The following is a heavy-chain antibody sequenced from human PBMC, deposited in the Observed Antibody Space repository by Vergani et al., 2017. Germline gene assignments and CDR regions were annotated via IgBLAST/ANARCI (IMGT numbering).Heavy chain of an antibody. Sequence: QVQLVQSGAEVKKPGSSVKVSCKASGYTFTSYYMHWVRQAPGQGLEWMGIINPSGGNTNYAQKLQGRVTMTTDTSTSTAYMELRSLRSDDTAVYYCARFFWEYSGSYGPLGYWGQGTLVTVSS. V-gene: IGHV1-46*01. CDR3: ARFFWEYSGSYGPLGY. D-gene: IGHD1-26*01. CDR2: INPSGGNT. J-gene: IGHJ4*02. CDR1: GYTFTSYY.